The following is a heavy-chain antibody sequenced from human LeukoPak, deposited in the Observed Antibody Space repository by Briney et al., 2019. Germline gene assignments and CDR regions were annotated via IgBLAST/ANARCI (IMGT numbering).Heavy chain of an antibody. CDR2: ISSSSSYI. CDR1: GFTFSSYS. J-gene: IGHJ4*02. CDR3: VSSYSSGWYGFDN. D-gene: IGHD6-19*01. Sequence: GGSLRLSCAASGFTFSSYSMNWVRQAPGKGLGWVSSISSSSSYIYYADSLKGRFTISTDNAKNSLYLQMNSLRAEDTATYYCVSSYSSGWYGFDNWGQETLVTVSS. V-gene: IGHV3-21*01.